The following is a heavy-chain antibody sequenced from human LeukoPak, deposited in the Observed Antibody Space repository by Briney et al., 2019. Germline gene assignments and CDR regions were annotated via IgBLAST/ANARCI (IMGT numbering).Heavy chain of an antibody. Sequence: ASVKVSCKASGYTFTGYYMHWVRQAPGQGLEWTGWINPNSGGTNYAQRFQGRVTMTRDTSISTAYMELSRLRSDDTAVYYCARVYGDYDWFDPWGQGTLVTVSS. J-gene: IGHJ5*02. CDR3: ARVYGDYDWFDP. CDR1: GYTFTGYY. CDR2: INPNSGGT. V-gene: IGHV1-2*02. D-gene: IGHD4-17*01.